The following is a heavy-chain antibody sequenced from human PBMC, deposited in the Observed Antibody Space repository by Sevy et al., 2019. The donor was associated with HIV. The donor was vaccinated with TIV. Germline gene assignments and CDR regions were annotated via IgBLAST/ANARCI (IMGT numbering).Heavy chain of an antibody. J-gene: IGHJ5*02. CDR1: GFTFSSYG. Sequence: GGSLRLSCVASGFTFSSYGMHWVRQAPGKGLEWVAVISYDGSNKYYADSVKGRFTISRDNSKNTLYLQMNSLRAEDTAVYYCAKDRTPYSSSSIAWFDPWGQGTLVTVSS. V-gene: IGHV3-30*18. CDR3: AKDRTPYSSSSIAWFDP. D-gene: IGHD6-6*01. CDR2: ISYDGSNK.